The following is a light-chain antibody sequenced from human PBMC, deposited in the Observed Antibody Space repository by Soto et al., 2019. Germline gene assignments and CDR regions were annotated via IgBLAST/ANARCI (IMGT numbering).Light chain of an antibody. CDR3: QQYNSYSLT. CDR1: KSISSW. V-gene: IGKV1-5*01. J-gene: IGKJ4*02. Sequence: IHMTHSPSTPSASVGDRATITCLGSKSISSWLAWYQQKPGKAPKLLIYDASSLESGVPSRFSGSGSGTEFTLTISSLQPDDFATYYCQQYNSYSLTFGGGTKVDI. CDR2: DAS.